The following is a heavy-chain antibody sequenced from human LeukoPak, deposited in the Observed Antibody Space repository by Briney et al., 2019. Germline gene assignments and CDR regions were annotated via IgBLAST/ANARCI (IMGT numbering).Heavy chain of an antibody. V-gene: IGHV3-7*01. Sequence: GGAPRLSCAASGFTLSSDWMRWGRQAPGEGVGGVGHIKQDGSEKYYVDSVKGRFTISRDNAKNSLYLQMNSLRAEDTAVYYCARDSDYDFWSGSSDYWGQGTLVTVSS. CDR3: ARDSDYDFWSGSSDY. CDR1: GFTLSSDW. CDR2: IKQDGSEK. J-gene: IGHJ4*02. D-gene: IGHD3-3*01.